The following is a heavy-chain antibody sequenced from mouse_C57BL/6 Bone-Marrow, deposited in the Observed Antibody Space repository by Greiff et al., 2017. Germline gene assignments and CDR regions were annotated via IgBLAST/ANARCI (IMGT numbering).Heavy chain of an antibody. CDR2: IYPRSGNT. J-gene: IGHJ1*03. V-gene: IGHV1-81*01. Sequence: QVQLKQSGAELARPGASVKLSCKASGYTFTSYGISWVKQRTGQGLEWIGEIYPRSGNTYYNEKFKGKATLTADKSSSTAYMELRSLTSEDSAVYFCARHTPDLGRGYFDVWGTGTTVTVSS. CDR1: GYTFTSYG. D-gene: IGHD4-1*01. CDR3: ARHTPDLGRGYFDV.